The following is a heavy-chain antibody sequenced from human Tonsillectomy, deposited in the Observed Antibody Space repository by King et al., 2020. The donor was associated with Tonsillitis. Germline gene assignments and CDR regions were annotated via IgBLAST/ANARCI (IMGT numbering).Heavy chain of an antibody. CDR2: MYYSGST. D-gene: IGHD4-17*01. CDR1: GGSISSYY. J-gene: IGHJ5*02. Sequence: QLQESRPGLVKPSETLSLTCTVSGGSISSYYWSWIRQPPGKGLEWIGYMYYSGSTNYNPSLKSRVTISVDTSKNQFSLKLSSVTAADTAVYYCARAVREYGDYPNWFDPWGQGTLVTVSS. CDR3: ARAVREYGDYPNWFDP. V-gene: IGHV4-59*01.